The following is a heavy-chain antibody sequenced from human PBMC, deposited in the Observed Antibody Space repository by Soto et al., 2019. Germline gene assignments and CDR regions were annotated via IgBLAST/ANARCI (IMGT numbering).Heavy chain of an antibody. CDR2: ISSSSSYI. CDR1: GFTFSSYS. J-gene: IGHJ6*02. D-gene: IGHD3-3*01. V-gene: IGHV3-21*01. CDR3: ARDLGRGYDWPYPYYGTDV. Sequence: GGSLRLSCAASGFTFSSYSMNWVRQAPGKGLEWVSSISSSSSYIYYADSVKGRFTISRDNAKNSLYLQMNRLRAEDTAVYYCARDLGRGYDWPYPYYGTDVRGQALTGTVS.